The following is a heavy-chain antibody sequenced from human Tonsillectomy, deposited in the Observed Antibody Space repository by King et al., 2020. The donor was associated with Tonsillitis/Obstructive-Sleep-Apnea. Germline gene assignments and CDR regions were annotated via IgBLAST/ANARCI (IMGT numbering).Heavy chain of an antibody. V-gene: IGHV3-33*01. CDR1: GFTFSTYG. CDR2: IWFDGSNK. Sequence: VQLVESGGGVVQPGRSLRLSCAGSGFTFSTYGMHWVRQAPGKGLEWVAVIWFDGSNKHYADSVKGRFTISRDNSKNMVYLQMNSLRADDTAVYYCASEPTGDSRNFWGQGTLVTVSS. CDR3: ASEPTGDSRNF. J-gene: IGHJ4*02. D-gene: IGHD7-27*01.